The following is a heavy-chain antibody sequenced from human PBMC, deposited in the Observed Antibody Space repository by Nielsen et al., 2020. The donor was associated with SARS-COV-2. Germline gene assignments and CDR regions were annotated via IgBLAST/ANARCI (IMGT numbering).Heavy chain of an antibody. D-gene: IGHD3-16*01. V-gene: IGHV3-11*01. CDR1: GFRFSDYY. J-gene: IGHJ4*02. CDR2: ISSSSSII. Sequence: GESLKISCAASGFRFSDYYMSWIRQAPGKGLEWVSYISSSSSIIYYADSVRGRFTISRDNAKSSLYLQMNNLRAEDTAVYYCARYRAQGFMGFDYWGQGSLVTVSS. CDR3: ARYRAQGFMGFDY.